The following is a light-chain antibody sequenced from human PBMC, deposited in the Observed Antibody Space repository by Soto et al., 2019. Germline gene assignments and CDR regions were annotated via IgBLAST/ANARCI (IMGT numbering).Light chain of an antibody. CDR1: QNITNF. V-gene: IGKV1-39*01. J-gene: IGKJ3*01. CDR2: GTS. Sequence: DIQMTQSPLSLSASVGESVTITCRAGQNITNFLNWYQQKPGKPPRLLIFGTSSLQSGVPSRFRGSRSETDFSLTISGLQPEDFATYICQQSYRSPLNFGPGTRVA. CDR3: QQSYRSPLN.